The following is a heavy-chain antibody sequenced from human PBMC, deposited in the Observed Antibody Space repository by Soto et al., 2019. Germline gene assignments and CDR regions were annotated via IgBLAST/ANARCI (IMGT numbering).Heavy chain of an antibody. CDR1: GFSFSSYA. J-gene: IGHJ5*02. D-gene: IGHD6-19*01. V-gene: IGHV3-30-3*01. Sequence: QVRLVESGGGVVQPGRSLRLSCTASGFSFSSYAMYWFRQPPGKGLEWVAVISHDGINKHYADSVKGRVTVARANSNHALELQLNSLRGEDTAMYYCARDMYSSDYFVKWFEPWGQGTLVTFSA. CDR2: ISHDGINK. CDR3: ARDMYSSDYFVKWFEP.